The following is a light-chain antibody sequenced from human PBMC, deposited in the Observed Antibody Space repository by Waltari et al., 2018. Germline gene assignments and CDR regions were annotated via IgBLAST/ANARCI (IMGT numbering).Light chain of an antibody. V-gene: IGKV4-1*01. CDR3: MQGLQTPT. J-gene: IGKJ5*01. Sequence: DIVMTQSPDSLAVSVGERATINCKSSQSVLYSSNNTNSLAWYQQKPGQPPKFLIHWASTRESGVPDRFSGSGSGTDFTLEISRVEAEDVGVYFCMQGLQTPTFGQGTRL. CDR2: WAS. CDR1: QSVLYSSNNTNS.